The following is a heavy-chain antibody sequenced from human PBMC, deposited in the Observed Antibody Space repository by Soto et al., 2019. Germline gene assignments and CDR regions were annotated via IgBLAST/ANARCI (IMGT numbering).Heavy chain of an antibody. D-gene: IGHD2-21*02. CDR2: INPNSGGT. CDR3: ARGVEMAAIRAVFDI. CDR1: GYTFTGYY. Sequence: ASVKVSCKASGYTFTGYYMHWVRQAPGQGLEWMGWINPNSGGTNYAQKFQGWVTMTRDTSISTAYMELSRLRSDDTAVYYCARGVEMAAIRAVFDIWGQGTMVTVS. V-gene: IGHV1-2*04. J-gene: IGHJ3*02.